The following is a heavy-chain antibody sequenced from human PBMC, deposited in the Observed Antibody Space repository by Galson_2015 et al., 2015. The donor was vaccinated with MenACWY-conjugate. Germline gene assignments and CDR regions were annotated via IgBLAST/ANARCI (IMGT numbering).Heavy chain of an antibody. CDR2: INSDGSST. CDR3: ARTGGSPPRGFDY. Sequence: SLRLSCAVSGFTFSSYWMHWVRQAPGKGLVWVSRINSDGSSTSYADTAKSRFTISKDNAKNTLYLQMNSLRAEDTAVYYCARTGGSPPRGFDYWGQGTLVTVSS. V-gene: IGHV3-74*01. D-gene: IGHD1-26*01. J-gene: IGHJ4*02. CDR1: GFTFSSYW.